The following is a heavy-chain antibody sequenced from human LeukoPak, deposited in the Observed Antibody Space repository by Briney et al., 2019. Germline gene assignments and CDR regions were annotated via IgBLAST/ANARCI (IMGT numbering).Heavy chain of an antibody. CDR2: IYYSGNT. CDR1: GDSISSSNYY. Sequence: SETLSLTCSVSGDSISSSNYYWGWLRQPPGKGLEWIGSIYYSGNTYYNASLKSQVSISIDTSKNQFSLRLTSVTAADTAVYYCARQTGSGLFILPGGQGTLVTVSS. V-gene: IGHV4-39*01. D-gene: IGHD3/OR15-3a*01. J-gene: IGHJ4*02. CDR3: ARQTGSGLFILP.